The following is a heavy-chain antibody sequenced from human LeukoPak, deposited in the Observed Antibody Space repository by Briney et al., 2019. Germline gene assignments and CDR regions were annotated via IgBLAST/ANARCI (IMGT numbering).Heavy chain of an antibody. J-gene: IGHJ6*03. CDR2: IRYDGSNK. CDR1: GFTFSSYG. Sequence: PGGSLRLSCAASGFTFSSYGMHWVRQAPGKGLEWVAFIRYDGSNKYYTDSVKGRFTISSDNSKNTLYLQMNSLRAEDTAVYYCASGYGPPYYYMDVWDKGTTVTVSS. CDR3: ASGYGPPYYYMDV. V-gene: IGHV3-30*02. D-gene: IGHD3-16*01.